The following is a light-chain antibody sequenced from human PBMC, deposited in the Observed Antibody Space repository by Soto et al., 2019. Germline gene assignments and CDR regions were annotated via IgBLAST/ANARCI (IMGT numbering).Light chain of an antibody. CDR1: SSDVGSYNL. Sequence: QSALTQPASVSGSPGQSITISCTGTSSDVGSYNLVSWYQQYPGKAPKLMIYEASKRPSGVSIRFSGSKSGNTASLTISGLQAEDEADYYCCSYADSSTPVVFGGGTKVTVL. V-gene: IGLV2-23*01. CDR3: CSYADSSTPVV. J-gene: IGLJ2*01. CDR2: EAS.